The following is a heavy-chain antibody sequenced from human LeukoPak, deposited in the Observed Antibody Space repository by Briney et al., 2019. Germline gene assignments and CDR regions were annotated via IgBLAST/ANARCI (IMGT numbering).Heavy chain of an antibody. CDR3: ARVGGSYSQGAFDI. CDR1: GGSISSGGYY. Sequence: SGTLSLTCTVSGGSISSGGYYWSWIRQPPGKGLEWIGYIYHSGSTYYNPSLKSRVTISVDRSKNQFSLKLSSVTAADTAVYYCARVGGSYSQGAFDIWGQGTMVTVSS. D-gene: IGHD1-26*01. V-gene: IGHV4-30-2*01. CDR2: IYHSGST. J-gene: IGHJ3*02.